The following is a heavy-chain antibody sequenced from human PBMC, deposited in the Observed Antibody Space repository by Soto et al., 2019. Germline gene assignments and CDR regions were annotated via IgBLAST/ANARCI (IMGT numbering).Heavy chain of an antibody. CDR3: AKRGTTTTELDV. V-gene: IGHV3-30*18. D-gene: IGHD1-1*01. Sequence: GSLRLSCAASGFSFRSYGMHWVRQAPGKGLEWVAVLSYDGNYEYYVDSVKGRFTISRDNSKNTLYLQMNSLKPEDTAVYYCAKRGTTTTELDVWGQGTMVTVSS. J-gene: IGHJ6*02. CDR2: LSYDGNYE. CDR1: GFSFRSYG.